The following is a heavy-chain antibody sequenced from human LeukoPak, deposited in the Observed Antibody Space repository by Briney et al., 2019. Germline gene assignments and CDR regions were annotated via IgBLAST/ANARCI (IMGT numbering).Heavy chain of an antibody. Sequence: ASVKVSCKASGYTFTGYYMHWVRQAPGQGLEWMGWINPNSGGPNYAQKFQGRVTMTRDTSISTAYMELSRLRSDDTAVYYCARAGILGSGWYYFDYWGQGTLVTVSS. CDR3: ARAGILGSGWYYFDY. J-gene: IGHJ4*02. V-gene: IGHV1-2*02. CDR1: GYTFTGYY. D-gene: IGHD6-19*01. CDR2: INPNSGGP.